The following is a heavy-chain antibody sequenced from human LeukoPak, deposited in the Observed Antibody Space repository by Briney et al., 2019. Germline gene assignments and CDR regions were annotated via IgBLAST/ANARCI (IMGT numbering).Heavy chain of an antibody. Sequence: SETLSLTCAVAGGSISSGGYSWSWIRQPPGKGLEWIGYIYHSGSTYYNPSLKSRVTISVDRSKNQFSLKLSSVTAADTAVYYCARDSGSYTAFDIWGQGTMVTVCS. CDR2: IYHSGST. CDR3: ARDSGSYTAFDI. CDR1: GGSISSGGYS. J-gene: IGHJ3*02. V-gene: IGHV4-30-2*01. D-gene: IGHD1-26*01.